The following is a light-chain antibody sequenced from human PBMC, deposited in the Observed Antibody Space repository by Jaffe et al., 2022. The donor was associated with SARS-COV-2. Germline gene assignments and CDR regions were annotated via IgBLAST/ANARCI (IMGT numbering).Light chain of an antibody. CDR3: CSFTSSSTWV. V-gene: IGLV2-14*01. Sequence: QSALTQPASVSGSPGQSITISCTGTSSDVGGYNYVSWYQQNPGKAPKLMIYEVTNRPSGVPDRFSGSKSGNTASLTISGLQAEDEADYYCCSFTSSSTWVFGEGTKLTVL. CDR1: SSDVGGYNY. J-gene: IGLJ3*02. CDR2: EVT.